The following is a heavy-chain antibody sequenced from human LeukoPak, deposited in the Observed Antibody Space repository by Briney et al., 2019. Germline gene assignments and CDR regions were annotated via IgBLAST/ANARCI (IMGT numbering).Heavy chain of an antibody. CDR2: INHSGST. D-gene: IGHD4-17*01. Sequence: SETLSLTCAVYGGSFSGYYWSWIRQPPGKGLERIGEINHSGSTNYNPSPKSRVTISVDTSKNQFSLKLSSVTAADTAVYYCARSYGDYVWFSAFDIWGQGTMVTVSS. CDR1: GGSFSGYY. J-gene: IGHJ3*02. CDR3: ARSYGDYVWFSAFDI. V-gene: IGHV4-34*01.